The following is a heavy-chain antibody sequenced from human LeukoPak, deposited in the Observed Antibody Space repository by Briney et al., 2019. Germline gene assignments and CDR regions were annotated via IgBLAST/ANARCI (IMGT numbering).Heavy chain of an antibody. V-gene: IGHV1-69*05. CDR2: IIPIFGTA. Sequence: SVKVSCKASGGTFSSYAISWVRQAPGQGLEWMGGIIPIFGTANYAQKFQGRVTITTDESTSTAYMELSSLRSEDTAVYYCARDQYYYDSSGHDAFDIWGQGTMVTVSS. J-gene: IGHJ3*02. CDR1: GGTFSSYA. D-gene: IGHD3-22*01. CDR3: ARDQYYYDSSGHDAFDI.